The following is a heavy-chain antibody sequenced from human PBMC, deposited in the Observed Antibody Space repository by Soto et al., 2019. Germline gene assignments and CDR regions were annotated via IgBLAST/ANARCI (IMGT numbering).Heavy chain of an antibody. V-gene: IGHV3-9*01. J-gene: IGHJ4*02. Sequence: PGGSLRLSCAASGFTFDDYTMHWVRQAPGKGLEWVAAVSRSSVTTGYADSVKGRFTISRDNAKNSLYLQMNSLKVEDTALYYCVKDGYCSGGSCYPWYFDYWGQGTLVTVSS. CDR1: GFTFDDYT. D-gene: IGHD2-15*01. CDR2: VSRSSVTT. CDR3: VKDGYCSGGSCYPWYFDY.